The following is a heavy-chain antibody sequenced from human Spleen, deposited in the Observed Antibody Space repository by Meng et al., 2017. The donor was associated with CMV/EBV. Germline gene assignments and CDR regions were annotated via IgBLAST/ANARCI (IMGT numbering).Heavy chain of an antibody. V-gene: IGHV1-2*02. Sequence: ASVKVSCKASEYTFTDYYIHWVRQAPGQGLEWMGWINPNSGGTNYAQKFQGRVTMTRDTSISTTYMDLSRLRSDDTAVYYCARGGPWYGSGINWFDPWGQGTLVTVSS. D-gene: IGHD3-10*01. J-gene: IGHJ5*02. CDR1: EYTFTDYY. CDR2: INPNSGGT. CDR3: ARGGPWYGSGINWFDP.